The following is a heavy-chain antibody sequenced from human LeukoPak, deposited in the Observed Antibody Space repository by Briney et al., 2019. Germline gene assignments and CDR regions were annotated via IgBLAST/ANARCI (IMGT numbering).Heavy chain of an antibody. J-gene: IGHJ6*02. CDR1: GFTFSDYV. CDR2: ISYDGTRQ. V-gene: IGHV3-30*03. CDR3: ARGGARSSSYYYYGMDV. D-gene: IGHD6-13*01. Sequence: GGSLRLSCAASGFTFSDYVMHWVRQAPGKGLEWVTMISYDGTRQYYADSVKGRFTMSRDNSKNMLFLQMNSLRAEDTAVFYCARGGARSSSYYYYGMDVWGLGTTVTVSS.